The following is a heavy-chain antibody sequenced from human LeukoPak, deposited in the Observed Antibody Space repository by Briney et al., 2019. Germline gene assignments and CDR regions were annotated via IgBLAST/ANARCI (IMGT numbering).Heavy chain of an antibody. V-gene: IGHV3-33*01. J-gene: IGHJ6*02. Sequence: GGSLRLSCAASGFTFSSYGMHWVRRAPGKGLECVASTWSDGSNKYYADSVKGRFTISRDNSKNTLYLPMNSLRAEDTAAHYCARGGKSAFYYGKDVWGQGTTVTVSS. CDR3: ARGGKSAFYYGKDV. CDR2: TWSDGSNK. CDR1: GFTFSSYG. D-gene: IGHD5-12*01.